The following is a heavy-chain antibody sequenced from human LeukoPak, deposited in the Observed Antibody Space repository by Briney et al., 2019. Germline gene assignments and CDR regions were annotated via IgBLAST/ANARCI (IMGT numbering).Heavy chain of an antibody. J-gene: IGHJ3*01. CDR1: GYTFTGHY. Sequence: ASVKVSCKASGYTFTGHYMYWVRQAPGQGLEWVGRINPNSGGTNYAQRFQGRVTMTRDTSISTAYMELHRLTSDDTAVYYCARDAEMRGQGTMVTVSS. D-gene: IGHD5-24*01. CDR2: INPNSGGT. V-gene: IGHV1-2*02. CDR3: ARDAEM.